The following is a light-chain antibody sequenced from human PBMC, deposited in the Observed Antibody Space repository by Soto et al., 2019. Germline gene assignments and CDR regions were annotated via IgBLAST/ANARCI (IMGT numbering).Light chain of an antibody. V-gene: IGKV1-39*01. J-gene: IGKJ2*01. CDR1: QSISNY. Sequence: DIPMTQSPSSLSASVGDRVTISCRARQSISNYLNWYQQKPGKAPKLLIYAESSLQSGVPSRFSGSGSGPDFPLTISSLQPEDFATYYCQQSYSTPYTFAQGTNLEIK. CDR2: AES. CDR3: QQSYSTPYT.